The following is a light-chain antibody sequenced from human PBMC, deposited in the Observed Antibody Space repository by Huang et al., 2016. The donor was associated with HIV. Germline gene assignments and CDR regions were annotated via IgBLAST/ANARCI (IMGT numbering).Light chain of an antibody. CDR3: MQGTHWPLT. J-gene: IGKJ4*01. CDR2: KGS. Sequence: DVVMTQSPLSLSVTLGQPASISCRSSQSLLYSDGDTYLNWFHQRPGQSPRRLIYKGSNRDSGVPDRFSGSGSGTDFTLKISRVAAEDVGIYYCMQGTHWPLTFGGGTKVEFK. CDR1: QSLLYSDGDTY. V-gene: IGKV2-30*01.